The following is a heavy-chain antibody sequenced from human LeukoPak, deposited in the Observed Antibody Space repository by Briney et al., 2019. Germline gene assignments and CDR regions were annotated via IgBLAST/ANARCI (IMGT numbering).Heavy chain of an antibody. V-gene: IGHV1-18*01. D-gene: IGHD5-24*01. CDR1: GYTFTRYG. CDR2: ISAYNGNA. J-gene: IGHJ4*02. Sequence: ASVEVSCKASGYTFTRYGISWVRQAPGQGLEWMGWISAYNGNAKYAQNLQGRVTMTTDTPATTAYMELRSLTSDDTAVYYCARGGGYNDYWGQGTLVTVSS. CDR3: ARGGGYNDY.